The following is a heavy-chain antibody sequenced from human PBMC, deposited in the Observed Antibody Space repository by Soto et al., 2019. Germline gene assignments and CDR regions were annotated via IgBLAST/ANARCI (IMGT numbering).Heavy chain of an antibody. Sequence: ASETLSLTCTVSGGSISSYYWSWIRQPPGKGLEWIGYIYYSGSTNYNPSLKSRVTISVDTSKNQFSLKLSSVTAADTAVYYCARRGQWLETGDGMDVWGQGTTVTVSS. CDR3: ARRGQWLETGDGMDV. CDR1: GGSISSYY. CDR2: IYYSGST. V-gene: IGHV4-59*08. J-gene: IGHJ6*02. D-gene: IGHD6-19*01.